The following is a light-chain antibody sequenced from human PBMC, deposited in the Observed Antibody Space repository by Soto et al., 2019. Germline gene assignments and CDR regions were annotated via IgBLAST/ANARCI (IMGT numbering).Light chain of an antibody. V-gene: IGKV3-20*01. CDR2: GAS. J-gene: IGKJ4*01. Sequence: EIVLTQSPGTLSLSPGERATLSCRASQSISRNLAWYQQKPGQAPRLLIYGASSRATGIPDRFSGSGSGTDFTLTISRLEPEDFAVYYCQQYGSSPSLTFGGGTKVDIK. CDR1: QSISRN. CDR3: QQYGSSPSLT.